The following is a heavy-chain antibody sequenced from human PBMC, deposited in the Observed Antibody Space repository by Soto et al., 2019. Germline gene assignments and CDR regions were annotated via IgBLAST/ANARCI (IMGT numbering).Heavy chain of an antibody. CDR3: ARDSGYSYGLIDY. CDR2: ISSSSSYI. D-gene: IGHD5-18*01. CDR1: GFTFSDYY. Sequence: GGSLRLSCAASGFTFSDYYMSWIRQAPGKGLEWLSYISSSSSYINYADSVKGRFTISRDNAKNSLYLQMNSLRDEDTAVYYCARDSGYSYGLIDYWGQGTLVTGSS. J-gene: IGHJ4*02. V-gene: IGHV3-11*06.